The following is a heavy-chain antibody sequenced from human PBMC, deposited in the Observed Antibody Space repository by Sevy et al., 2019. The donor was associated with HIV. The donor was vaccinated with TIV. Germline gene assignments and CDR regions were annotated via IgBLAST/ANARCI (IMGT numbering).Heavy chain of an antibody. D-gene: IGHD3-3*01. V-gene: IGHV1-18*01. J-gene: IGHJ3*02. CDR2: ISAHNGNT. Sequence: ASVKVSCKASGYTFTNYGISWVRQAAGQGLEWMGWISAHNGNTNYAQKLQGRVTMTTDTSTSTASMELRSLRSDDTAVYYCVRELSHTGRFGAFDIWGQGTMVTVSS. CDR1: GYTFTNYG. CDR3: VRELSHTGRFGAFDI.